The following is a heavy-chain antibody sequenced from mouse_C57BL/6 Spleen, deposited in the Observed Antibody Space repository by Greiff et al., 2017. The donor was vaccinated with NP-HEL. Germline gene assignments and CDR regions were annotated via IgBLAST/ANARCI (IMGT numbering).Heavy chain of an antibody. Sequence: QVQLKQPGAELVKPGASVKLSCKASGYTFTSYWMQWVKQRPGQGLEWIGEIDPSDSYTNYNQKFKGKATLTVDTSSSTAYMQLSSLTSEDSAVYYCARDSSGHWYFDVWGTGTTVTVSS. J-gene: IGHJ1*03. CDR1: GYTFTSYW. CDR2: IDPSDSYT. V-gene: IGHV1-50*01. CDR3: ARDSSGHWYFDV. D-gene: IGHD3-2*02.